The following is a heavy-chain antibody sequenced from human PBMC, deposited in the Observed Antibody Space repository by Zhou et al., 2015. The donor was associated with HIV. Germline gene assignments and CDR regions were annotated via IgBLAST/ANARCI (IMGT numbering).Heavy chain of an antibody. J-gene: IGHJ4*02. D-gene: IGHD3-22*01. CDR2: INPNSGGT. CDR3: ARDDSSGYHSFDY. V-gene: IGHV1-2*06. Sequence: QVQLVQSGAEVKKPGASVKVSCKASGYTFTGYYMHWVRQAPGQGLEWMGRINPNSGGTNYAQKFQGRVTMTTDTSTSTGYMELRSLRSDDTATYFCARDDSSGYHSFDYWGQGTLVTVS. CDR1: GYTFTGYY.